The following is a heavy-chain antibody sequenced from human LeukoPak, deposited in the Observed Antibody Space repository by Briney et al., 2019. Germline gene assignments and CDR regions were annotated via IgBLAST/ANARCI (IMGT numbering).Heavy chain of an antibody. CDR1: GFTFDDYA. J-gene: IGHJ4*02. Sequence: PGRSPRLSCAASGFTFDDYAMHWVRQAPGKGLEWVSDFSCNSGSIGYADSVKGRFTTSRATAQNSLYLPMYSLRAEDTALYIFSKEEMAGAFDYWGQGTLVTVSS. D-gene: IGHD5-24*01. V-gene: IGHV3-9*01. CDR3: SKEEMAGAFDY. CDR2: FSCNSGSI.